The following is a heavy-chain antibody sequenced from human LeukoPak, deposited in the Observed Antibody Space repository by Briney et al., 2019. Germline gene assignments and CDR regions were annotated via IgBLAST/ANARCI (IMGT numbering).Heavy chain of an antibody. CDR1: GFTFSSYG. CDR3: ARGQYYYDSSGYPVDY. CDR2: IWYDGSNK. D-gene: IGHD3-22*01. V-gene: IGHV3-33*01. J-gene: IGHJ4*02. Sequence: GRSLRLSCAASGFTFSSYGMHWVRQAPGKGLEWVAVIWYDGSNKYYADSVKGRFTISRDNSKNTLYLQMNSLRAEDTAVYYCARGQYYYDSSGYPVDYWGQGTLVTVSS.